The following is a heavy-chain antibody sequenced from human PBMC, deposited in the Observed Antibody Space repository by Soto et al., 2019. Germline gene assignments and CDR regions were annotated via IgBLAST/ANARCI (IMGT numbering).Heavy chain of an antibody. CDR2: ISYDGSNK. V-gene: IGHV3-30-3*01. D-gene: IGHD3-10*01. Sequence: QVQLVESGGGVVQPGRSLRLSCAASGFTFSSYAMHWVRQAPGKGLEWVAVISYDGSNKYYADSVKGRFTISRDNSKNTLYLQMNSLRAEDTAVYYCARPDYYGSGSSTYWGQGTLVTVSS. J-gene: IGHJ4*02. CDR1: GFTFSSYA. CDR3: ARPDYYGSGSSTY.